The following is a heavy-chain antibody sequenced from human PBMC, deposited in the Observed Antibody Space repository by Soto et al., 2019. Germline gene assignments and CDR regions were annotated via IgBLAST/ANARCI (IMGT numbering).Heavy chain of an antibody. Sequence: ASVKVSCKASGYTFTSYGISWVRQAPGQGLEWMGWISAYNGNTNYAQKLQGRVTMTTDTSTSTAYMELRSLRSDDTAMYYCARIDAVVVPAANRYYYYYYMDVWGKGTTVTVSS. V-gene: IGHV1-18*01. J-gene: IGHJ6*03. CDR2: ISAYNGNT. CDR1: GYTFTSYG. CDR3: ARIDAVVVPAANRYYYYYYMDV. D-gene: IGHD2-2*01.